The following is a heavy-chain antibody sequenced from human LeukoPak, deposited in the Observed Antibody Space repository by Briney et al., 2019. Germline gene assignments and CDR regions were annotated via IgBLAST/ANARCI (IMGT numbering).Heavy chain of an antibody. J-gene: IGHJ4*02. CDR1: GGSISSSNYY. Sequence: PSETLSLTCTVSGGSISSSNYYWTWIRQPAGKGLEWIGRIYTSGGTNYNPSLKSRVTMSVDTSTNQFSLKLSSVTAADTAMYYCARAAEYSSGWYLFDFWGQGILVTVSA. V-gene: IGHV4-61*02. CDR3: ARAAEYSSGWYLFDF. CDR2: IYTSGGT. D-gene: IGHD6-19*01.